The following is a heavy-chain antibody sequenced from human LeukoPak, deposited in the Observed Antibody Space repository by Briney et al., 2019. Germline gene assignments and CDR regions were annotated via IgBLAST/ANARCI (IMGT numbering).Heavy chain of an antibody. CDR1: GYTFSDYH. Sequence: GASVKVSCKASGYTFSDYHMHWVRQAPGQGLEWMGWFNPNSGDTKYAQKFRGRVTMTRDTSISTAYMDLSRLRSDDTALYYCARARKTRNIYGDYVFLFDYWGQGTLVTVSS. J-gene: IGHJ4*02. CDR3: ARARKTRNIYGDYVFLFDY. CDR2: FNPNSGDT. D-gene: IGHD4-17*01. V-gene: IGHV1-2*02.